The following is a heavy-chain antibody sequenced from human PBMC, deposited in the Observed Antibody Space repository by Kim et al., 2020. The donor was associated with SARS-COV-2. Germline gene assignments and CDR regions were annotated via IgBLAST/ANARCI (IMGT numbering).Heavy chain of an antibody. CDR3: ARDKYWVVRERNNWFDP. V-gene: IGHV3-11*06. D-gene: IGHD3-10*01. Sequence: VKGRFTISRDNAKNSLYLQMNSLRAEDTAVYYCARDKYWVVRERNNWFDPWGQGTLVTVSS. J-gene: IGHJ5*02.